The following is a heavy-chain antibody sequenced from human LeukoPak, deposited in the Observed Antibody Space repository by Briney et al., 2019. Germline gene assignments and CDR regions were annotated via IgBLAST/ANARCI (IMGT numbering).Heavy chain of an antibody. CDR3: AKDVPNCSSTSCPFDY. J-gene: IGHJ4*02. CDR1: GFTFSSYW. V-gene: IGHV3-30*02. CDR2: IRYDGSNK. D-gene: IGHD2-2*01. Sequence: GGSLRLSCAASGFTFSSYWMSWVRQAPGKGLEWVAFIRYDGSNKYYADSVKGRFTISRDNSKNTLYLQMNSLRAEDTAVYYCAKDVPNCSSTSCPFDYWGQGTLVTVSS.